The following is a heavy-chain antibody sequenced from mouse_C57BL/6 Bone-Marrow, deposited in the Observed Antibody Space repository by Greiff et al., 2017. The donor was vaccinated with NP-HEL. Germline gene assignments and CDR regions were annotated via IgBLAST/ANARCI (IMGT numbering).Heavy chain of an antibody. D-gene: IGHD2-5*01. CDR1: GYTFTSYW. CDR3: ARDSNPYYAMDY. CDR2: IDPSDSYT. V-gene: IGHV1-69*01. Sequence: QVQLQQSGAELVMPGASVKLSCKASGYTFTSYWMHWVKQRPGQGLEWIGEIDPSDSYTNYNQKFKGKSTLTVDKSSSTAYMQLSSLTSEDSAVYYCARDSNPYYAMDYWGQGTSVTVSS. J-gene: IGHJ4*01.